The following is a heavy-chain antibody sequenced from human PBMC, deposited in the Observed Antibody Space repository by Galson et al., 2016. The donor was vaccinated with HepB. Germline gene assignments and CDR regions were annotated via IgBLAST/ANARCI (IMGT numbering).Heavy chain of an antibody. D-gene: IGHD6-13*01. CDR3: ARLRFSSSWYKDY. CDR2: IKQDGGEK. CDR1: GFTFSNHW. Sequence: SLRLSCAASGFTFSNHWMTWVRQAPGKGLEWVANIKQDGGEKYYVDSVKGRFTISRDNAKNSLFLQLNSLRAEDTAVYYCARLRFSSSWYKDYWGQGTLVTVSS. J-gene: IGHJ4*02. V-gene: IGHV3-7*01.